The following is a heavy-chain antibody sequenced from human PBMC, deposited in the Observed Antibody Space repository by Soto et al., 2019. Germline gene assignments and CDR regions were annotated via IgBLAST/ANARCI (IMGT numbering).Heavy chain of an antibody. CDR1: GGTFSSYT. CDR2: IIPILGIA. D-gene: IGHD1-20*01. J-gene: IGHJ4*02. CDR3: ARIITGKQYYFDY. Sequence: SVKVSCKASGGTFSSYTISWVRQAPGQGLEWMGRIIPILGIANYAQKFQGRVTITADKSTSTAYMELSSLRSEDTAVYSCARIITGKQYYFDYWGQGTLVTVSS. V-gene: IGHV1-69*02.